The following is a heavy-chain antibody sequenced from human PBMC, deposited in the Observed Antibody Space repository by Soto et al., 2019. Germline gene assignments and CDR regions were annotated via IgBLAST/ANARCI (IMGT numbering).Heavy chain of an antibody. Sequence: VDLLQSGTEVKKPGSSVKVSCRASGGSLNTFVIIWVRQAPGQGLEWMGGIIPAFGTPNSAHKIQSRATITADESMSTVVRERGSLIGKDSGVYWFAKVGTKATGGWGQGTMVTVSS. CDR1: GGSLNTFV. V-gene: IGHV1-69*01. CDR2: IIPAFGTP. CDR3: AKVGTKATGG. J-gene: IGHJ1*01. D-gene: IGHD1-26*01.